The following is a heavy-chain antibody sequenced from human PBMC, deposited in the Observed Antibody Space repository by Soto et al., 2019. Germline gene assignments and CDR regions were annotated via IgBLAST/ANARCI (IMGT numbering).Heavy chain of an antibody. D-gene: IGHD5-12*01. CDR2: IIPIFGTA. J-gene: IGHJ6*02. CDR3: ASDSGVDIVATIPYSYYGIDV. Sequence: QVPLVQSGAEVKKPGSSVKVSCKASGGTFSSYAISWVRQAPGQGLEWMGGIIPIFGTANYAQKFQGRVTITADDSTSTANMELSSLGSEDTAVYYCASDSGVDIVATIPYSYYGIDVWGQGTTVTFSS. CDR1: GGTFSSYA. V-gene: IGHV1-69*01.